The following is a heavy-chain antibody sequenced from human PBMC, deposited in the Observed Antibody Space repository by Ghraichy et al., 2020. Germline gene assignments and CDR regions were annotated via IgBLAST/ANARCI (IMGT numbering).Heavy chain of an antibody. CDR1: GFTFSSYS. J-gene: IGHJ4*02. CDR3: ARGAAAGTVSY. CDR2: ISSSSSYI. Sequence: GGSLRLSCAASGFTFSSYSMNWVRQAPGKGLEWVSSISSSSSYIYYADSVKGRFTISRDNAKNSLYLQMNSLRAEDTAVYYCARGAAAGTVSYWGQGTLVTVSS. D-gene: IGHD6-13*01. V-gene: IGHV3-21*01.